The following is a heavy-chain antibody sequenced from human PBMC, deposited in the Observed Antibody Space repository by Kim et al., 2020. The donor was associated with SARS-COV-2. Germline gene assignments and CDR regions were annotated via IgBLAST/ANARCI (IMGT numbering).Heavy chain of an antibody. CDR2: ISYDGSNK. V-gene: IGHV3-30*18. CDR3: AKDNGFGETLDY. Sequence: GGSLRLSCAASGFTFSSYGMHWVRQAPGKGLEWVAVISYDGSNKYYADSVKGRFTISRDNSKNTLYLQMNSLRAEDTAVYYCAKDNGFGETLDYWGQGTLVTVSS. D-gene: IGHD3-10*01. J-gene: IGHJ4*02. CDR1: GFTFSSYG.